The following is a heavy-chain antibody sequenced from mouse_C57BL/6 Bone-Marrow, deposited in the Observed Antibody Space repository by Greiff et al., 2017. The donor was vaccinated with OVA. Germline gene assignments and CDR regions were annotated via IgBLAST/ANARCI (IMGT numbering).Heavy chain of an antibody. Sequence: EVMLVKSGGGLVQPKGSLKLSCAASGFSFNTYAMNWVRQAPGKGLEWVARIRSKSNNYATYYDDSVKDRFTISRDDSESMLYLQMNNLKTEDTAMYYCVRHGYYAMDYWGQGTSVTVSS. J-gene: IGHJ4*01. CDR3: VRHGYYAMDY. V-gene: IGHV10-1*01. CDR2: IRSKSNNYAT. CDR1: GFSFNTYA.